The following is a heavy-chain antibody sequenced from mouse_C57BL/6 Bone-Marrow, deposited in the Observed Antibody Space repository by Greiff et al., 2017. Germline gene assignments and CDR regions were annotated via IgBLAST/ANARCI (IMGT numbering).Heavy chain of an antibody. Sequence: EVQLQQSGAELVKPGASVKLSCTASGFNIKDYYMHWVKQRTEQGLEWIGRIDPEDGGTTYAQKFQGKATITADTSSNTAYLQLSSLTSEDTAVYYCARDGNYPWFAYWGQGTLVTVSA. D-gene: IGHD2-1*01. CDR1: GFNIKDYY. CDR2: IDPEDGGT. V-gene: IGHV14-2*01. CDR3: ARDGNYPWFAY. J-gene: IGHJ3*01.